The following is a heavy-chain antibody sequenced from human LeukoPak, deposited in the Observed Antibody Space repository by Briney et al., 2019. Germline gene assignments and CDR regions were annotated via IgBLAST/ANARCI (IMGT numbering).Heavy chain of an antibody. CDR1: GFTFSSYG. J-gene: IGHJ4*02. CDR2: IRHDGSNK. Sequence: GGSLRLSCAASGFTFSSYGMHWVRQAPGKGLEWVAFIRHDGSNKYYADSVKGRCTISRDNSKRTVYLQMNSLRTEDTAVYYCAKDRWLQGYFDYWGQGTLVTVSS. D-gene: IGHD5-24*01. CDR3: AKDRWLQGYFDY. V-gene: IGHV3-30*02.